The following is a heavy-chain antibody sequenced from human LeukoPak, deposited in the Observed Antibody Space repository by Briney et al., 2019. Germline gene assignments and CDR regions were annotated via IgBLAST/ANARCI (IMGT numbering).Heavy chain of an antibody. CDR3: AKVVGSAWYDY. V-gene: IGHV1-18*01. D-gene: IGHD2-15*01. CDR2: ISLYNGNT. Sequence: GASVKVSCKASGYTFTSYGISWVRQAPGQGLEWMGWISLYNGNTNYAQKVKGRVTMTTDTSTSTAYMELRSLRSDDTAVYYCAKVVGSAWYDYWGQGTLVTVSS. J-gene: IGHJ4*02. CDR1: GYTFTSYG.